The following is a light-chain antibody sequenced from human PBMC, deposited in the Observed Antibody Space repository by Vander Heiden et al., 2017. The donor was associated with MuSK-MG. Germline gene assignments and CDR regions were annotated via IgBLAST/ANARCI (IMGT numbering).Light chain of an antibody. CDR3: QQYGSSPRNT. V-gene: IGKV3-20*01. CDR2: GAS. CDR1: QSVSSSY. J-gene: IGKJ2*01. Sequence: EIVLTQSPGTLSLPPGERATLSCRASQSVSSSYLAWYQQQPGQAPRLLIYGASSRATGIPDRCSGSGSGTDFTLTISRLEPEDVAGYYCQQYGSSPRNTFGQGTKLEIK.